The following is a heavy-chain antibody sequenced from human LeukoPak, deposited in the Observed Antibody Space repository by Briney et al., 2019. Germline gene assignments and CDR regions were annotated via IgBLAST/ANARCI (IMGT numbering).Heavy chain of an antibody. CDR3: ASQYRWFGDDLVYYYYYMDV. Sequence: PSETLSLTCTVAGGSMSSYYWSWIRQPPGKGLEWIGYIYYSGSTNYNPSLKSRVTISVDTSKNQFSLKLSSVTAADTAVYYCASQYRWFGDDLVYYYYYMDVWGKGTTVTVSS. J-gene: IGHJ6*03. CDR2: IYYSGST. V-gene: IGHV4-59*12. D-gene: IGHD3-10*01. CDR1: GGSMSSYY.